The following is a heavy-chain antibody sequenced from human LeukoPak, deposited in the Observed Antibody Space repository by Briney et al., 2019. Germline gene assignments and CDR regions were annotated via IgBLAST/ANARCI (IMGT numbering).Heavy chain of an antibody. V-gene: IGHV3-11*06. D-gene: IGHD3-3*01. CDR1: GFTVSNNY. J-gene: IGHJ6*03. Sequence: GGSLRLSCAASGFTVSNNYMSWVRQAPGMGLEWLSYISASRDITYYADSVKGRFTISRDNATNSLYLQMNSLRAEDTAVYYCVRGSLASGVVVYYYYYLDVWGKGTTVTVSS. CDR3: VRGSLASGVVVYYYYYLDV. CDR2: ISASRDIT.